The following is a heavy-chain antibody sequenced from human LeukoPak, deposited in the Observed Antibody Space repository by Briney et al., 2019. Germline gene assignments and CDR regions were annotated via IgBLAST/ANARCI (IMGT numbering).Heavy chain of an antibody. CDR1: GFTFDDYA. CDR2: ISGDGGST. D-gene: IGHD3-22*01. J-gene: IGHJ3*02. V-gene: IGHV3-43*02. CDR3: ANSDYYDSSGSTHDAFDI. Sequence: PGGSLRLSCAASGFTFDDYAMYWVRQAPGKGLEWVSLISGDGGSTYYADSVKGRFTISRDNSKNSLYLQMNSLRTEDTALYYCANSDYYDSSGSTHDAFDIWGQGTMVTVSS.